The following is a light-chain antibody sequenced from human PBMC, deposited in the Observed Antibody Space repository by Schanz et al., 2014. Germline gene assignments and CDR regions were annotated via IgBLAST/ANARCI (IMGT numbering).Light chain of an antibody. V-gene: IGKV3D-15*01. J-gene: IGKJ1*01. CDR3: QQRYNWPT. CDR1: QSVSSN. CDR2: AAS. Sequence: EIVMTQSPATLSVSPGERVTLSCRASQSVSSNLAWYQQKPGQAPRLLIYAASFRATGISDRFIGSGSGTDFTLTISSLQSEDFAVYYCQQRYNWPTFGQGTKVEIK.